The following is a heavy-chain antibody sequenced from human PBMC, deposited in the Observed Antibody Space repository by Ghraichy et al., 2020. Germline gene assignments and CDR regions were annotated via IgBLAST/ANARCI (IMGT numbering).Heavy chain of an antibody. CDR3: ARDSPGRGAAGY. J-gene: IGHJ4*02. Sequence: GESLNISCAASGFTFNNYWMHWVRQAPGKGLVWVSRINRAGSDSNYADSVKGRFTVSRDNAKNTVYLQMNSLRAEDTAVYYCARDSPGRGAAGYWGQGTLVTVSS. CDR2: INRAGSDS. D-gene: IGHD6-13*01. V-gene: IGHV3-74*01. CDR1: GFTFNNYW.